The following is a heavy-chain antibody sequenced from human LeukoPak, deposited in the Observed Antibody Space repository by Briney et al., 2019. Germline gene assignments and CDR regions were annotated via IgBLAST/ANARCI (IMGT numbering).Heavy chain of an antibody. V-gene: IGHV3-72*01. J-gene: IGHJ4*02. CDR1: GFTFSDHH. D-gene: IGHD6-19*01. Sequence: GGSPRLSCEGSGFTFSDHHMDWVRQAPGMGLEWVGRGPARNKPNSCSTQYATSVRGRFTISRDDSKDSLYLQISSLTTEDTAMYYCTRALTTDRGWYTFEFWGQGVLVTVSS. CDR3: TRALTTDRGWYTFEF. CDR2: ARNKPNSCST.